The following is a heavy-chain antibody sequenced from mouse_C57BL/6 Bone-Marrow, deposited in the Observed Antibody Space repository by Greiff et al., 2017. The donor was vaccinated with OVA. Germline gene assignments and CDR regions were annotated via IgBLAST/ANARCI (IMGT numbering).Heavy chain of an antibody. Sequence: VQLQQSGPGLVQPSQSLSITCTVSGFSLTSYGVHWVRQSPGKGLEWLGVIWSGGSTDYNAAFISRLSISKDNSKSQVFFKMNSLQADDTAIYYCARKGLWGFAYWGQGTLVTVSA. CDR2: IWSGGST. CDR1: GFSLTSYG. V-gene: IGHV2-2*01. D-gene: IGHD1-1*02. CDR3: ARKGLWGFAY. J-gene: IGHJ3*01.